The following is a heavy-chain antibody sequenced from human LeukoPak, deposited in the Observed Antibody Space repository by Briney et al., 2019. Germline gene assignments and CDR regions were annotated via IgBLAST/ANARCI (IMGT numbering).Heavy chain of an antibody. J-gene: IGHJ5*02. CDR2: INGDGSST. Sequence: GGSLRLSCAASGFTFSSYWMHWVRQAPGGGLVWVSRINGDGSSTNYADSVNGRLTISRDNAKNTLNLEMNSLRAEDTAVYYCARGLSANWFDAWGQGALVTVSS. V-gene: IGHV3-74*01. CDR1: GFTFSSYW. CDR3: ARGLSANWFDA.